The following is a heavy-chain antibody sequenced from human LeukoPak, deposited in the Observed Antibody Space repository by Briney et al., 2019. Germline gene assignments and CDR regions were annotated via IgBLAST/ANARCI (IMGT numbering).Heavy chain of an antibody. V-gene: IGHV4-31*03. CDR1: GGSISSGGYY. J-gene: IGHJ3*02. CDR3: ARVFSLYYYVSSGYYPDAFDI. Sequence: SQTLSLTCTVSGGSISSGGYYWSWIRQHPGKGLEWIGYIYYSGSTYYNPSLKSRVTISVDTSKNQLSLKLSSVTAADTAVYYCARVFSLYYYVSSGYYPDAFDIWGQGTMVTVSS. CDR2: IYYSGST. D-gene: IGHD3-22*01.